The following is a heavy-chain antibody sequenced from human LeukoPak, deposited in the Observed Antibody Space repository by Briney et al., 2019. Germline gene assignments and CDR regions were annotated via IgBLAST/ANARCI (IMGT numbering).Heavy chain of an antibody. CDR1: GFTFSSYW. V-gene: IGHV3-7*01. J-gene: IGHJ6*03. CDR2: IKQDGSEK. D-gene: IGHD3-3*01. CDR3: ARDDFWSGYPAYYYYMDV. Sequence: GGSLRLSCAASGFTFSSYWMSWVRQAPGKGLEWVAHIKQDGSEKYYVDSVRGRFTISRDNAKNSLYLQMNSLRAEDTAVYYCARDDFWSGYPAYYYYMDVWGKGTTVTVSS.